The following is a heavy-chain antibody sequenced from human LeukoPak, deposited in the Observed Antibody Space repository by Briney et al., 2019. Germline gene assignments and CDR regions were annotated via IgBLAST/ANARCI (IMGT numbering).Heavy chain of an antibody. J-gene: IGHJ4*02. V-gene: IGHV3-30*04. D-gene: IGHD3-22*01. Sequence: GGSLRLSCAASGFTFSSYAMHWVRQAPGKGLEWVAVISYDGSNKYYADSVKGRFTISRDNSKNTLYLQMNSLRAEDTAVYYCARDRKRVGGYYDSSGYYAFDYWGQGTLVTVS. CDR3: ARDRKRVGGYYDSSGYYAFDY. CDR1: GFTFSSYA. CDR2: ISYDGSNK.